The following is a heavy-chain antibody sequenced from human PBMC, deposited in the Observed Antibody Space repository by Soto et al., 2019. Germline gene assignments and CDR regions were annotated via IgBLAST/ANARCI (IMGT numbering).Heavy chain of an antibody. CDR1: GYIFINYY. Sequence: QVHLVQSGAEVKKPGASVKVSCKASGYIFINYYIHWVRQAPGQGLEWIGTINPNGGSTNYAQKFQGRVTMARDTSTSTVYIDLSSLRSDVTAVYYCARDLAAADYWGQGNLVTVSS. V-gene: IGHV1-46*01. J-gene: IGHJ4*02. CDR3: ARDLAAADY. CDR2: INPNGGST. D-gene: IGHD6-13*01.